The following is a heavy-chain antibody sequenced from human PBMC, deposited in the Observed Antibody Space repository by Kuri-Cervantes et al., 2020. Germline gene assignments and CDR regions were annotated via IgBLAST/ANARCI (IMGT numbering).Heavy chain of an antibody. D-gene: IGHD6-19*01. V-gene: IGHV4-34*01. CDR2: INHSGSS. J-gene: IGHJ4*02. Sequence: SETLSLTCAVYGGSLSGYYWSWIRQPPGKGLEWIGEINHSGSSIYNPSLKSRVTISVDTSKNQFSLKLSSVTAADTAVYYCARQEAVAGNLDYWGQGTLVTVSS. CDR1: GGSLSGYY. CDR3: ARQEAVAGNLDY.